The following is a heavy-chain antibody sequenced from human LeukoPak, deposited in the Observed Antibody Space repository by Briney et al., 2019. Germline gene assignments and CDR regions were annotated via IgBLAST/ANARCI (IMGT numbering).Heavy chain of an antibody. CDR2: MFYSGTT. J-gene: IGHJ4*02. Sequence: SETLSLTCTVSGGSISSGSYYWGWIRQPPGKGLEWIASMFYSGTTFYSPSLKSRVTISVDTSKNQLSLKLGSVTAADTAVYYCARHPPRDGSAFDYWGQGTLVTVSS. CDR1: GGSISSGSYY. V-gene: IGHV4-39*01. CDR3: ARHPPRDGSAFDY.